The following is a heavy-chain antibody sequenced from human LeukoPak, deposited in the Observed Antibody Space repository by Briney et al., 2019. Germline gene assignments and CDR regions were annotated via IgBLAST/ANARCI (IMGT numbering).Heavy chain of an antibody. V-gene: IGHV4-39*01. D-gene: IGHD2-2*01. CDR3: ARHRAIKYQLLGSAFDI. J-gene: IGHJ3*02. CDR1: GGSISSSSYY. CDR2: IYYSGST. Sequence: SSETLSLTCTVSGGSISSSSYYWGWIRQPPGKGLEWIGSIYYSGSTYYNPSLKSRVTISVDTSKNQFSLKLSSVTAADTAVYYCARHRAIKYQLLGSAFDIWGQGTMVTVSS.